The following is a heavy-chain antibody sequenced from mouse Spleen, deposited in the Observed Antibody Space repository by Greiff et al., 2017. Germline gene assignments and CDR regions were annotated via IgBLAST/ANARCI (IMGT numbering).Heavy chain of an antibody. J-gene: IGHJ2*01. CDR3: ARERGPTPYYFDY. CDR2: ISDGGSYT. Sequence: EVKLMESGGGLVKPGGSLKLSCAASGFTFSSYAMSWVRQTPEKRLEWVATISDGGSYTYYPDNVKGRFTISRDNAKNNLYLQMSHLKSEDTAMYYCARERGPTPYYFDYWGQGTTLTVSS. V-gene: IGHV5-4*01. CDR1: GFTFSSYA.